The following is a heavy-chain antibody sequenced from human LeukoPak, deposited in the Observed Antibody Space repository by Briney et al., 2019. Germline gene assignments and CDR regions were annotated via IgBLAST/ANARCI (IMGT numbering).Heavy chain of an antibody. CDR1: GFTFSGFA. CDR3: ARDRAAAGIGWFDP. V-gene: IGHV3-7*04. J-gene: IGHJ5*02. D-gene: IGHD6-13*01. CDR2: IKQDGSEK. Sequence: GGSLRLSCAASGFTFSGFAMTWVRQAPGKGLEWVANIKQDGSEKYYVDSVKGRFTISRDNAKNSLYLQMNSLRAEDTAVYYCARDRAAAGIGWFDPWGQGTLVTVSS.